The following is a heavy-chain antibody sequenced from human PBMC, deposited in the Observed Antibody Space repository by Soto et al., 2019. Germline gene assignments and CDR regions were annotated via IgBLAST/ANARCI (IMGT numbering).Heavy chain of an antibody. CDR3: ARHLNPDSLRTQWDMDV. D-gene: IGHD1-26*01. V-gene: IGHV5-10-1*01. CDR2: IDPSDSYI. J-gene: IGHJ6*02. Sequence: GESLKISCKGSGYSFTTYWISWVRQMPWKGLEWMGRIDPSDSYIDYSPSFQGHVTISVDKSISIAYLQWSSLKASDTAMYYCARHLNPDSLRTQWDMDVWGQGTTVTVSS. CDR1: GYSFTTYW.